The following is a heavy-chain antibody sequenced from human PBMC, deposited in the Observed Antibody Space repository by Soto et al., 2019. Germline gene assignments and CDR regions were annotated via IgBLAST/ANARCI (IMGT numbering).Heavy chain of an antibody. J-gene: IGHJ6*02. Sequence: SETLSLTCTVSGGSISSGGYSWTWIRQSPGKGLEWIGYTYQSGSAYYNPSLKSRVTISVDRSKNQFSLNLTSVTAADTAVYYCARDYYGMDVWGQGTTVTVYS. CDR2: TYQSGSA. CDR1: GGSISSGGYS. V-gene: IGHV4-30-2*06. CDR3: ARDYYGMDV.